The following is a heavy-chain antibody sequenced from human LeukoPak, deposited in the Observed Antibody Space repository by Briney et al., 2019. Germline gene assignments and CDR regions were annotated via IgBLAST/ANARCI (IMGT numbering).Heavy chain of an antibody. D-gene: IGHD1-26*01. CDR2: INPNSGGT. J-gene: IGHJ4*02. Sequence: GASVKVSCKASGYTFTGYYMHWVRQAPGQGLEWMGWINPNSGGTNYAQRFQGRVTMTRDTSISAAYMELSRLRSDDTAVYYCARDPGGSYPDYWGQGTLVTVSS. CDR1: GYTFTGYY. V-gene: IGHV1-2*02. CDR3: ARDPGGSYPDY.